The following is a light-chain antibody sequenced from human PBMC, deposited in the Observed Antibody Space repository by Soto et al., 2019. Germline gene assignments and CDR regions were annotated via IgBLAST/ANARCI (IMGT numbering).Light chain of an antibody. CDR2: DVS. CDR1: RSDVGGYNY. V-gene: IGLV2-14*01. J-gene: IGLJ1*01. CDR3: SSYTSSSTLYV. Sequence: QSALTQPASGSGSPGQSITISCPGTRSDVGGYNYVSWYQQHPGKAPKLMIYDVSNRPSGVSNRFSGSKSGNTASLTISGLQAEDEADYYCSSYTSSSTLYVFATGTKVTVL.